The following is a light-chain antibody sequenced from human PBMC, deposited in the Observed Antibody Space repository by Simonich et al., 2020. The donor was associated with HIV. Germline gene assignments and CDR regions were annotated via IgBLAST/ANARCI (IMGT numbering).Light chain of an antibody. V-gene: IGLV2-14*01. CDR2: DVR. J-gene: IGLJ3*02. Sequence: QSALTQPASVSGSPGQSITISCTGTSSDVGGYNFVSWYQQHPSKAPKLIIYDVRERPSGVSNRFSGSKSGNTASLTISGLQAEDEADYYCSSYRSSLVVFGDGTKLTVL. CDR3: SSYRSSLVV. CDR1: SSDVGGYNF.